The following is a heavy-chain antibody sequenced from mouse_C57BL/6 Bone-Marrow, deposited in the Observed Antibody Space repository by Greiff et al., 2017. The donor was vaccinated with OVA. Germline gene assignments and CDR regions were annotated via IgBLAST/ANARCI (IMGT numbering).Heavy chain of an antibody. CDR3: ARSALDDDYERGYYAMDY. CDR1: GYTFTDYN. Sequence: EVQLQQSGPELVKPGASVKIPCKASGYTFTDYNMDWVKQSHGKSLEWIGDINPNNGGTIYNQKFKGKATLTVDKSSSTAYMELRSLTSEDTAVXYCARSALDDDYERGYYAMDYWGQGTSVTVSS. D-gene: IGHD2-4*01. V-gene: IGHV1-18*01. CDR2: INPNNGGT. J-gene: IGHJ4*01.